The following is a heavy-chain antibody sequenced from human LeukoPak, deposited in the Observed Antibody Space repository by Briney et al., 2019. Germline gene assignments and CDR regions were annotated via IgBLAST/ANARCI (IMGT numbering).Heavy chain of an antibody. D-gene: IGHD1-26*01. V-gene: IGHV3-23*01. Sequence: PGGSLRLSCAASGLTFSSYGISWVRQAPGKGLEWVSAISGSGGYTYYADSVKGRFTISRDNSKNTLYLQMNSLRAEDTAVYYCAKGRQWELPLDYWGQGTLVTVSS. CDR1: GLTFSSYG. CDR2: ISGSGGYT. CDR3: AKGRQWELPLDY. J-gene: IGHJ4*02.